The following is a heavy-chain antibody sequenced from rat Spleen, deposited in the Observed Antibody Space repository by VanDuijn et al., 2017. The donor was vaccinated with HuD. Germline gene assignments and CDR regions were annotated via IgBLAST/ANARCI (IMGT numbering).Heavy chain of an antibody. CDR3: AREGLRGTGTYLDY. V-gene: IGHV4-2*01. Sequence: EVKLVESGGGLIQPGRSLKLSCTASGFNFNDYWMGWVRQAPGKGLKWIGEINEDGSTTNFIPSLMYKFTMSRDNAQKTLYLQMTELGSEDTAIYYCAREGLRGTGTYLDYWGQGVLVTVSS. CDR2: INEDGSTT. CDR1: GFNFNDYW. J-gene: IGHJ2*01. D-gene: IGHD4-3*01.